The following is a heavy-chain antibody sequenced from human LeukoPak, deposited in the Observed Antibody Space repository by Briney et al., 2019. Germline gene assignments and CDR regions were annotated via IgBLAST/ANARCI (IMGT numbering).Heavy chain of an antibody. CDR3: ARDYYYGSGNFDY. V-gene: IGHV3-74*01. CDR1: GFTLSNYW. D-gene: IGHD3-10*01. CDR2: INSDGSST. Sequence: GGSLRLSCAASGFTLSNYWMHWVRQAPGKGLVWVSRINSDGSSTNYADSVKGRFTIPRDNAKNTLYLQMNSLRAEDTAVYYCARDYYYGSGNFDYWGRGTLVTVSS. J-gene: IGHJ4*02.